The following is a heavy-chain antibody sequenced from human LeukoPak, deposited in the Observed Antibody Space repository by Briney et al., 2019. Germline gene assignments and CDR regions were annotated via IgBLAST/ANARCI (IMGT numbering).Heavy chain of an antibody. CDR2: IWYDGSNK. CDR1: GFTFSSYG. Sequence: GGSLRLSCAASGFTFSSYGMRWVRQGPGKGLEWVAVIWYDGSNKYYADSVKGRFTISRDNAKNSLYLQMNSLRAEDTAIYYCARDWGAAGLWDYWGQGTLVTVSS. D-gene: IGHD6-13*01. J-gene: IGHJ4*02. V-gene: IGHV3-33*01. CDR3: ARDWGAAGLWDY.